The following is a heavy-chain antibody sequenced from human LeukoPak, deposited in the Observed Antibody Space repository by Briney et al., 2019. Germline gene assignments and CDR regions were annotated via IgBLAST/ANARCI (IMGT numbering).Heavy chain of an antibody. V-gene: IGHV3-48*03. Sequence: PGGSLRLSCAASGLTFSSYEMNWVRQAPGKGLEWVSYISSSGSTIYYADSVKGRFTISRDNAKNSLYLQMNSLRAEDTAVYYCARDGAEYYYYMDVWGKGTTVTVSS. CDR2: ISSSGSTI. J-gene: IGHJ6*03. CDR1: GLTFSSYE. CDR3: ARDGAEYYYYMDV.